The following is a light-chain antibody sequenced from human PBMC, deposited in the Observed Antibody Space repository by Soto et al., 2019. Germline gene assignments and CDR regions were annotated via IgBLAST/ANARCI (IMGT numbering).Light chain of an antibody. J-gene: IGLJ1*01. CDR3: TSYTSSITPYV. Sequence: QSVLTQPASVSGSPGQSITISCTGTSSDVGGYNYVSWYQQHPGKAPKLMIYDVSNRPSGVSNRFSGSKSGNTASLTISGLQAEDESDYYCTSYTSSITPYVFGTGNKVTDL. CDR1: SSDVGGYNY. CDR2: DVS. V-gene: IGLV2-14*01.